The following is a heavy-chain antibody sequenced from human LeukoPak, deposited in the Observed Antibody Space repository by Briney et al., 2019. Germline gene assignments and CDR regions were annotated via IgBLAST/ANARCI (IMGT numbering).Heavy chain of an antibody. Sequence: GGSLRLSCAASGFRFSDYWMNWVRQAPGKGLEWVANIKEDGSVKNYVDSVRGRFTISRDNAEDSLSLQMNSLRAEDTGVYYCARSFSAGYSPLAYWGQGTLVTVSS. V-gene: IGHV3-7*01. J-gene: IGHJ4*02. D-gene: IGHD3-9*01. CDR2: IKEDGSVK. CDR3: ARSFSAGYSPLAY. CDR1: GFRFSDYW.